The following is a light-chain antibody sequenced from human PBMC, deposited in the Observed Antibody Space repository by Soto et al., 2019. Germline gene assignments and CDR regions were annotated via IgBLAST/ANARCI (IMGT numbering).Light chain of an antibody. CDR3: QQSYSAPFT. CDR1: QSISGY. V-gene: IGKV1-39*01. J-gene: IGKJ2*01. Sequence: DIQMTQSPSSLSAPLGDRVTITCRASQSISGYLVWYQQKLGKAPKLLIYAASSLQSGVPSRFSGSGSGTDFTLTISRLQPEDSASYYCQQSYSAPFTFGQGTNLEI. CDR2: AAS.